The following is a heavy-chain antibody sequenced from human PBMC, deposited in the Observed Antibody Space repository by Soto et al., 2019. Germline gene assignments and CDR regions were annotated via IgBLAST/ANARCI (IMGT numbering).Heavy chain of an antibody. Sequence: SETLSLTCTVSGGSISGENYHWTWIRQAPGKGLEWIGYIHYSGSVQYNPSLQSRLTMSVDTSKNVFSLNLSSVTAADTAVYFCVREDDGGDRDYYGLDVWGQGTTVTVSS. CDR3: VREDDGGDRDYYGLDV. CDR1: GGSISGENYH. J-gene: IGHJ6*02. D-gene: IGHD2-21*02. V-gene: IGHV4-30-4*01. CDR2: IHYSGSV.